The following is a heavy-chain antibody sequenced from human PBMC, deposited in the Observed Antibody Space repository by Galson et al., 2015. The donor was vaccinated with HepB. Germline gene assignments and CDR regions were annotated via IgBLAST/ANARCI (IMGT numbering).Heavy chain of an antibody. D-gene: IGHD3-3*01. J-gene: IGHJ6*03. CDR1: GFTFSSYG. CDR2: ISYGGSNK. V-gene: IGHV3-30*18. CDR3: AKDGYYDFWSGYYTGTPYYYMDV. Sequence: SLRLSCAASGFTFSSYGMHWVRQAPGKGLEWVAVISYGGSNKYYADSVKGRFTISRDNSKNTLYLQMNSLRAEDTAVYYCAKDGYYDFWSGYYTGTPYYYMDVWGKGTTVTVSS.